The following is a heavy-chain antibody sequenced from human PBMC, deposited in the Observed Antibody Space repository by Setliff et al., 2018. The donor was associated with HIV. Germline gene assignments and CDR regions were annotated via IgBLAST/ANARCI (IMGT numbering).Heavy chain of an antibody. CDR2: IYPGDSDT. CDR1: GYSFTSYW. V-gene: IGHV5-51*01. Sequence: PGESLKISCKGSGYSFTSYWIGWVRQMPGKGLEWMGIIYPGDSDTRYSPSFQGQVTISADKSISTAYLQWSSLKASDTAMYYCARDRSDILTGYYEGWFDPWGQGTLVTVSS. J-gene: IGHJ5*02. D-gene: IGHD3-9*01. CDR3: ARDRSDILTGYYEGWFDP.